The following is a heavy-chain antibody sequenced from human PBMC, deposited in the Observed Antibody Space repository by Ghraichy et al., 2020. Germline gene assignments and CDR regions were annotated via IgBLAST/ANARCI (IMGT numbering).Heavy chain of an antibody. Sequence: SETLSLTCAVSGGSFSSTSYYWVWLRPPPGQGLVWIVSLYYSGSTYTNPSLKSRVTISVATSKNQFSLKLRSVTAAATAVYYCARHIRTCSGGSCPTYYNWFDPWGQGTLVTVSS. CDR3: ARHIRTCSGGSCPTYYNWFDP. D-gene: IGHD2-15*01. J-gene: IGHJ5*02. V-gene: IGHV4-39*01. CDR2: LYYSGST. CDR1: GGSFSSTSYY.